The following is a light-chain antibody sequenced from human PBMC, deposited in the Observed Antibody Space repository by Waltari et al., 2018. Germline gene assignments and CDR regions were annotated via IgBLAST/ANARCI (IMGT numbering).Light chain of an antibody. CDR3: SSCAGSKNVV. CDR2: DVS. J-gene: IGLJ2*01. Sequence: QSALTQPPSSSASPGQPVPISCPGTRRHLGGYDFVSCYQHHPGKAPNLIIFDVSPRPSGVPDRFSASKSGNTASLTVSGLQAEDEADYYCSSCAGSKNVVFGGGTKLTVL. CDR1: RRHLGGYDF. V-gene: IGLV2-8*01.